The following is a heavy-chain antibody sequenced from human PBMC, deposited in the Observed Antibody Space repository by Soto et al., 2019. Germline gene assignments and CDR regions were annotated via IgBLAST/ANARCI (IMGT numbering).Heavy chain of an antibody. J-gene: IGHJ5*02. V-gene: IGHV4-59*08. D-gene: IGHD3-10*01. CDR2: IFDSGST. CDR1: GDSIRHYN. CDR3: ASRDPNGVTWLDP. Sequence: SETLSLTCTISGDSIRHYNWNWIRQPPGKGLEWIGCIFDSGSTNYTPSLRGRVTISTDTSRYQFSLKLTSVTATDTAIYYCASRDPNGVTWLDPWRKGTLVTVCS.